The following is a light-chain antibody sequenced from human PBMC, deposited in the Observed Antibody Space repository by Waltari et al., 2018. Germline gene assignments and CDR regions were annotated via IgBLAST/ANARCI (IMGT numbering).Light chain of an antibody. CDR3: QQYGSSPLT. V-gene: IGKV3-20*01. J-gene: IGKJ2*01. Sequence: IVLTQSPGTLSLSPGERATLSCRASQSVRSSDLAWYQHKPGRAPRLLIYGTSRRATGIPDRFSGSGSGTEFTHTISRLEPEDFAVYWCQQYGSSPLTFGQGTKLEIK. CDR2: GTS. CDR1: QSVRSSD.